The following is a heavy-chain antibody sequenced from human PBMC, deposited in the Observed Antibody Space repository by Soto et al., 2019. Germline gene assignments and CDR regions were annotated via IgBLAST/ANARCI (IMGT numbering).Heavy chain of an antibody. CDR2: IYYSGST. J-gene: IGHJ5*02. CDR1: GGSISSGDYY. V-gene: IGHV4-30-4*01. Sequence: SSETLSLTCTVSGGSISSGDYYWSWIRQPPGKGLEWIGYIYYSGSTYYNPSLKSRVTISVDTSKNQFSLKLSSVTAADTAVYYCARSYGDYSHGWFDPWGHGILVTVSS. CDR3: ARSYGDYSHGWFDP. D-gene: IGHD4-17*01.